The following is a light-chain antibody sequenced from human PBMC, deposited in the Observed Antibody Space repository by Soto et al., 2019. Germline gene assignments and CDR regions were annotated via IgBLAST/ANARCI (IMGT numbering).Light chain of an antibody. CDR3: SSYTSSSSVL. Sequence: QSALAQPASVSGSPGQSITISCTGTSSDVGAYGSVSWYQQHPHKAPQVIIYEVTNRPSGVSYRFSGSKSGNTASLTISGLQAEDEADYYWSSYTSSSSVLFGGGTKLTVL. J-gene: IGLJ2*01. V-gene: IGLV2-14*01. CDR2: EVT. CDR1: SSDVGAYGS.